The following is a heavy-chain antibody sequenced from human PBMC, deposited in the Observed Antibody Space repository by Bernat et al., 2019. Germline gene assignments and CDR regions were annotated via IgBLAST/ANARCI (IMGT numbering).Heavy chain of an antibody. CDR1: GGSITSSSYY. CDR3: ARPTIYDSSGYYFDY. D-gene: IGHD3-22*01. Sequence: QLQLQESGPGLVKPSETLSLTCTVSGGSITSSSYYWGWIRQPPGKGLEWIGSIYYRGSTYYNPSLKSRVTISVDTSKNQFSLKLSSVTAADTAVYYCARPTIYDSSGYYFDYWGQGTLVTVSS. V-gene: IGHV4-39*01. CDR2: IYYRGST. J-gene: IGHJ4*02.